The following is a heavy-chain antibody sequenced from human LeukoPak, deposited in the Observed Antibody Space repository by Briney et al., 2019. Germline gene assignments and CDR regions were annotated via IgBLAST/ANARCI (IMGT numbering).Heavy chain of an antibody. CDR1: GFTFGDYA. Sequence: PGGSLRLSCAASGFTFGDYAMLWVRQAPGKGLEWVSGISWNSGSIGYADSVKGRFTISRDNAKNSLYLQMNSLRAEDTAVYYCARGAYYGSGSDAFDIWGQGTMVTVSS. J-gene: IGHJ3*02. D-gene: IGHD3-10*01. CDR2: ISWNSGSI. CDR3: ARGAYYGSGSDAFDI. V-gene: IGHV3-9*01.